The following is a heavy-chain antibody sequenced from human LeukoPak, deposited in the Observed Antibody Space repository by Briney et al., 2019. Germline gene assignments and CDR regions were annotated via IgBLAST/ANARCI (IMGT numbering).Heavy chain of an antibody. V-gene: IGHV3-33*01. CDR3: TRYNNVLFDY. CDR2: IAYDGSRA. J-gene: IGHJ4*02. CDR1: GFTFGGYG. D-gene: IGHD1-14*01. Sequence: GRSLILSCAGSGFTFGGYGMHWFRQTPGKGLEWVAVIAYDGSRAFYADSVKGRFTISRDNSKNTMSVQMDDLRAEDTAVYYCTRYNNVLFDYWGQGTLVTVSS.